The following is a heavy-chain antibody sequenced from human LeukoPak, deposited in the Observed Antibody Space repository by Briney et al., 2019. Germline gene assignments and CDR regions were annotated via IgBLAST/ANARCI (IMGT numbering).Heavy chain of an antibody. CDR1: GFTVSSNY. V-gene: IGHV3-66*01. CDR3: GXXXXXXXMGPYYYYYYYMDV. J-gene: IGHJ6*03. D-gene: IGHD3-16*01. CDR2: IYSGGST. Sequence: PGGSLRLSCAASGFTVSSNYMSWVRQAPGKGLEWVSVIYSGGSTYYADSVKGRFTISRDNSKNTLYLQMNSLRAEDAAVYYCGXXXXXXXMGPYYYYYYYMDVWGKGTTVTISS.